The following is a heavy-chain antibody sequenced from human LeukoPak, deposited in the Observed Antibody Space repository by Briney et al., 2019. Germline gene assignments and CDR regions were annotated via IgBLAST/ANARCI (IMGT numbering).Heavy chain of an antibody. CDR2: INSDGSST. D-gene: IGHD2-2*01. Sequence: GGSLRLSCAASGFTFSSSWMHWVRQAPGKGLVWVSRINSDGSSTSYTDSVKGRFTISRGNAKNTLYLQMNSLRAEDTAVYYCASRYCSSSSCWYYWGQGTLVTVSS. V-gene: IGHV3-74*01. CDR1: GFTFSSSW. J-gene: IGHJ4*02. CDR3: ASRYCSSSSCWYY.